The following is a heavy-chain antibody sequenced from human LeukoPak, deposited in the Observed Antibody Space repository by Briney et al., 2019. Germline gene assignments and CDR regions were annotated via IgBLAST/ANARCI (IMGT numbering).Heavy chain of an antibody. J-gene: IGHJ4*02. Sequence: GASVKVSCKASGGTFSSYAISWVRQAPGQGLEWMGIINPSGGSTSYAQKFQGRVTISVDTSKNQFSLKLSSVTAADTAVYYCAREEQQPAGFDYWGQGTLVTVSS. D-gene: IGHD6-13*01. CDR2: INPSGGST. CDR3: AREEQQPAGFDY. V-gene: IGHV1-46*01. CDR1: GGTFSSYA.